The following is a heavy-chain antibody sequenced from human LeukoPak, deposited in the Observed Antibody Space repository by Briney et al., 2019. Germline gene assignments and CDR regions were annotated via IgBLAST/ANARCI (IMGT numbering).Heavy chain of an antibody. J-gene: IGHJ4*02. Sequence: SETLSLTCTVSGGSISSYYWSWMRQPAGKGLEWIGRTYTTGSTNYNPSLRSRVTMSVDTSKNQFSLNLTSVTAADTAVYYCARSQGARFDYWGQGTLVTVSS. CDR1: GGSISSYY. D-gene: IGHD3-16*01. CDR3: ARSQGARFDY. V-gene: IGHV4-4*07. CDR2: TYTTGST.